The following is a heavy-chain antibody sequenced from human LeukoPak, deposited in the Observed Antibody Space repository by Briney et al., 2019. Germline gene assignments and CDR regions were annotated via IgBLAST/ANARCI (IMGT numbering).Heavy chain of an antibody. D-gene: IGHD3-3*01. Sequence: GGSLRLSCAASGFTFSSYSMNWVRQAPGKGLEWVSSISSSSSYIHYADSVKGRFTISRDNAKNSLYLQMNSLRAEDTAVYYCARDRAWNYFDYWGQGTLVTVSS. V-gene: IGHV3-21*01. CDR2: ISSSSSYI. CDR1: GFTFSSYS. J-gene: IGHJ4*02. CDR3: ARDRAWNYFDY.